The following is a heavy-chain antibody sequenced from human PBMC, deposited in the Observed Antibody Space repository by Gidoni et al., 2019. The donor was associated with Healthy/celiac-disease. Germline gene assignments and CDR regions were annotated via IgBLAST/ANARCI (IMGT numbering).Heavy chain of an antibody. J-gene: IGHJ4*02. D-gene: IGHD6-19*01. Sequence: EVQLVESGGGLGQPGGSLRLSCAASGFTFSSYALSCVRQAPGKGLEWVSAIIGSGVSTYYADSVKGRFTISRDNSKNTLYLQMNSLRAEDTAVYYCAKCTVAGYYFDYWGQGTLVTVSS. CDR2: IIGSGVST. CDR1: GFTFSSYA. CDR3: AKCTVAGYYFDY. V-gene: IGHV3-23*04.